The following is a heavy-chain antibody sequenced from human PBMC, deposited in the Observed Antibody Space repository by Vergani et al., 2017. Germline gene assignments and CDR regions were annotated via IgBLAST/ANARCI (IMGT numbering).Heavy chain of an antibody. V-gene: IGHV2-26*01. D-gene: IGHD3-3*01. CDR2: IFSNDEK. CDR1: GFSLSNARMG. Sequence: QVTLKESGPVLVKPTETLTLTCTVSGFSLSNARMGVSWIRQPPGKALEWLAHIFSNDEKSYSTSLKSRLTISKDTSKSQVVLTMTNMDPVDTATYYCARISTYYDFWSGYYSDYFDYWGQGTLVTVSS. J-gene: IGHJ4*02. CDR3: ARISTYYDFWSGYYSDYFDY.